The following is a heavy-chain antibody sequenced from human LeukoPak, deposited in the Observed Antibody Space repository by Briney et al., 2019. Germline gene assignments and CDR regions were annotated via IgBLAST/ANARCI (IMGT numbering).Heavy chain of an antibody. J-gene: IGHJ4*02. CDR2: ISDSGDNT. CDR1: GFTFSSYA. CDR3: AKDRTYYADVANDY. D-gene: IGHD4-17*01. V-gene: IGHV3-23*01. Sequence: PGGSLRLSCAASGFTFSSYAMSWVRQAPGKGLEWVSSISDSGDNTYYADSVKGRFTISRDNSKNTLYLQMNSLRADDTAIYYCAKDRTYYADVANDYWGQGTLVTVSS.